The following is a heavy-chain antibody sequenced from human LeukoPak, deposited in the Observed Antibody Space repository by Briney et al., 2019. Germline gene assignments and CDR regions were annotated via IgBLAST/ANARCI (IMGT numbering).Heavy chain of an antibody. CDR2: ISYDGGTK. Sequence: GGSLRLSCAASGFTFSSHGMQWVRQAPGKGLEWVAFISYDGGTKYYADSVKGRFTISRDNSKSTLYLQMNSLRAEDTAVYYCAKESGSRSYGAYFPHWGQGTLVTVSS. J-gene: IGHJ1*01. CDR3: AKESGSRSYGAYFPH. D-gene: IGHD6-13*01. CDR1: GFTFSSHG. V-gene: IGHV3-30*18.